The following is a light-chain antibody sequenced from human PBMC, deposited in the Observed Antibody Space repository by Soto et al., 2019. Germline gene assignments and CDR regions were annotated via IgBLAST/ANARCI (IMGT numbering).Light chain of an antibody. CDR3: QQRQT. CDR1: QSVSSY. CDR2: DAS. Sequence: EIVLTQSPATPSLSPGERATLSCRASQSVSSYLAWYQQKPGQAPRLLIYDASNRATGIPARFSGSGSGTDFTLTISSLEPEDFAVYYCQQRQTFXQGTKVDIK. V-gene: IGKV3-11*01. J-gene: IGKJ1*01.